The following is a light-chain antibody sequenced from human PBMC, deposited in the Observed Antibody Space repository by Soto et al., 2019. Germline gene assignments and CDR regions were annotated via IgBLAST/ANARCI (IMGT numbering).Light chain of an antibody. CDR3: QQRSNWPPWT. J-gene: IGKJ1*01. CDR2: DAS. V-gene: IGKV3-11*01. CDR1: QSVSSY. Sequence: EIVLTQSPATLSLSPGERATLSCRASQSVSSYLAWYQQKPGQAPRLRIYDASNRATGIPARFSGSGSGKDFTLTISSLEPEDFAVYYWQQRSNWPPWTFGQGTKVEIK.